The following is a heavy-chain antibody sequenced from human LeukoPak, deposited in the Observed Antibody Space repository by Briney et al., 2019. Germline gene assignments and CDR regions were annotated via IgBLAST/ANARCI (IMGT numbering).Heavy chain of an antibody. CDR3: ARCGGAPDWFDP. CDR2: IYTSGST. V-gene: IGHV4-61*02. CDR1: GGSISSGSYY. J-gene: IGHJ5*02. Sequence: SETLSLTRTVSGGSISSGSYYWSWIRQPAGKGLEWIGRIYTSGSTNYNPSLKSRVTISVDTSKNQFSLKLSSVTAADTAVYYCARCGGAPDWFDPWGQGTLVTVSS. D-gene: IGHD3-16*01.